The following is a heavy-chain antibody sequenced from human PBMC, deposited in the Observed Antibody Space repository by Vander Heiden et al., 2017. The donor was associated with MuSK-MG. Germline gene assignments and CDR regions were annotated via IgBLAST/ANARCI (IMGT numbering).Heavy chain of an antibody. D-gene: IGHD6-19*01. V-gene: IGHV5-10-1*03. CDR1: GYSFTSYW. CDR2: IDPSDSYT. J-gene: IGHJ4*02. CDR3: ARLSFGYSSGWYGPDVDY. Sequence: EVQLVQSGAEVKNPGESLRTSCKGSGYSFTSYWISWVRQMPGKGLEWMGRIDPSDSYTNYSPSFQGHVTISADKSISTAYLQWSSLKASDTAMYYCARLSFGYSSGWYGPDVDYWGQGTLVTVSS.